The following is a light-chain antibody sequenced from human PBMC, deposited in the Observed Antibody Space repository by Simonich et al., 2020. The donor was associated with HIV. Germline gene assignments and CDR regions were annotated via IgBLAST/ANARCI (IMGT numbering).Light chain of an antibody. Sequence: DIQMTQSPSFVSASVGDRVTITCRASQGISYWLAWYQQKPGKAPKLLIYKASSLESGVPSRFSGSGSGTEFTLTISSLQPDDFATYYCQQYNSYSTFGQGTKLEIK. CDR3: QQYNSYST. CDR2: KAS. CDR1: QGISYW. J-gene: IGKJ2*01. V-gene: IGKV1-5*03.